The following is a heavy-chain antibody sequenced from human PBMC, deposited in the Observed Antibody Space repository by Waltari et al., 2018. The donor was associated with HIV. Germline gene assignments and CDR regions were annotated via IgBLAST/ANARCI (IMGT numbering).Heavy chain of an antibody. J-gene: IGHJ5*02. CDR1: GYTFTSYG. V-gene: IGHV1-18*01. CDR3: ARVGCSSASCYNGWFDP. D-gene: IGHD2-2*02. CDR2: ISAYNGIT. Sequence: QVQLVPSGAEVKKPGGSVKVSCKAAGYTFTSYGISWVRQAPGQGLEWMGWISAYNGITNYAQKLQGRVTMTTDTSTSTAYMELRSLRSDDTAVYYCARVGCSSASCYNGWFDPWGQGTLVTVSS.